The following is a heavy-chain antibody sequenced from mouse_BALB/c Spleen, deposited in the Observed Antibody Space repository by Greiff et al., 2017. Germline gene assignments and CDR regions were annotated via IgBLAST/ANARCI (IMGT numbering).Heavy chain of an antibody. Sequence: QVQLKQSGAELMQPGASVKISCKATGYTFSSYWIQWVKQRPGHGLEWIGEILPGSGSTNYNEKFKGKATFTADTSSNTAYMQLSSLTSEDSAVYCCAKGTRDYGSDYFDYWGQGTTLTVSS. D-gene: IGHD1-1*01. CDR1: GYTFSSYW. CDR3: AKGTRDYGSDYFDY. CDR2: ILPGSGST. J-gene: IGHJ2*01. V-gene: IGHV1-9*01.